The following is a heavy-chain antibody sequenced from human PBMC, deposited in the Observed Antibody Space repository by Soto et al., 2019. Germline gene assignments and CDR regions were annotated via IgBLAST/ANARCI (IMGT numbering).Heavy chain of an antibody. D-gene: IGHD3-22*01. J-gene: IGHJ4*02. V-gene: IGHV1-18*01. CDR3: AREMNYYDSSGYPDY. CDR2: ISAYNGNT. Sequence: QVPLVQSGAEVKKPGASVKVSCKASGYTFTSYGISWLRQAPGQGLEWMGWISAYNGNTNYAQKIQGRVTMTTDTSTSTAYMELRSLGSDDTAVYYCAREMNYYDSSGYPDYWCQGTLVSFSS. CDR1: GYTFTSYG.